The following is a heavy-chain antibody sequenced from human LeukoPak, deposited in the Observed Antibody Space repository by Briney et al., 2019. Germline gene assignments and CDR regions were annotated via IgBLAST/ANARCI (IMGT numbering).Heavy chain of an antibody. D-gene: IGHD2-8*01. J-gene: IGHJ5*02. Sequence: ASVKVSCKASGYTFTGYHMHWVRQAPGQGLEWMGWINPNSGGTNYAQKFQGRVTMTRDTSISTAYMELSRLRSDDTAVYYCARVGLSCTNGVCYDNWFDPWGQGTLVTVSS. CDR3: ARVGLSCTNGVCYDNWFDP. V-gene: IGHV1-2*02. CDR2: INPNSGGT. CDR1: GYTFTGYH.